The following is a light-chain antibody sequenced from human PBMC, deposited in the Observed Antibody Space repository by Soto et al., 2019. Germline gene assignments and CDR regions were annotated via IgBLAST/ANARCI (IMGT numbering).Light chain of an antibody. CDR3: TSYTADNTPYV. J-gene: IGLJ1*01. Sequence: QSALTQPASVSGSPGQSITVSCTGTSSDVGGYNYVSWYQQHPGKVPKLMIYEVSKRPSGVSDRFSGSKSGNTASLTISGLQAEDEADYYCTSYTADNTPYVFGTGTKLTVL. CDR2: EVS. CDR1: SSDVGGYNY. V-gene: IGLV2-14*01.